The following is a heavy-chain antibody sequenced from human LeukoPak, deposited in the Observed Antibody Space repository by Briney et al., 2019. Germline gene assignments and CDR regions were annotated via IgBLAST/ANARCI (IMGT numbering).Heavy chain of an antibody. V-gene: IGHV4-59*01. CDR2: IYYSGST. J-gene: IGHJ6*03. CDR3: ARSRGTFGYLDV. Sequence: SETLSLTCTVSGGSISSYYWSWIRQPPGKGLEWIGYIYYSGSTNYNPSLKSRSTISVDTSKNQFSLKLSSVTAADTAVYYCARSRGTFGYLDVWGKGTTVTVSS. D-gene: IGHD3-10*01. CDR1: GGSISSYY.